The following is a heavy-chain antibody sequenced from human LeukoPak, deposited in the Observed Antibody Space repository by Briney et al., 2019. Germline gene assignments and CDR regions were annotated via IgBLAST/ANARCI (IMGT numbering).Heavy chain of an antibody. CDR2: SSM. D-gene: IGHD2-21*01. CDR3: ARAGDKGTANWYFDL. V-gene: IGHV3-48*03. J-gene: IGHJ2*01. CDR1: GFNFARSE. Sequence: GGSLRLSCAAAGFNFARSEMNWVRQAPGKGLEWISSSSMYYADSVKGRSTISRENAKQTLYLQMNSLRPEDTAVYYCARAGDKGTANWYFDLWGRGTPVTVSS.